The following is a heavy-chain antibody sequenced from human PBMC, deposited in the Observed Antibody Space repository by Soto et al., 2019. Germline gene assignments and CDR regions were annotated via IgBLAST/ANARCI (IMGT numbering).Heavy chain of an antibody. CDR1: GYTFSNYY. CDR3: ARPLYYYDSSGGFDF. D-gene: IGHD3-22*01. Sequence: ASVNVSCKASGYTFSNYYIHWVRQAPGQGLEWMGIINPSGGSTSYAQKFQGRVTMTRDTSTSTVYMELSSLRSEDTAVYYCARPLYYYDSSGGFDFWGQGTLVTVSS. CDR2: INPSGGST. J-gene: IGHJ4*02. V-gene: IGHV1-46*01.